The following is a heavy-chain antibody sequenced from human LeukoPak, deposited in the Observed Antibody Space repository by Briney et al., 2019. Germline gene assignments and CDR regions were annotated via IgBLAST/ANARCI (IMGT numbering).Heavy chain of an antibody. CDR2: ILADNGNT. V-gene: IGHV1-18*01. D-gene: IGHD2-21*01. J-gene: IGHJ3*02. CDR1: GYTFSSSG. Sequence: DSVKVSCKASGYTFSSSGISWVRRVHGQWLEWEGWILADNGNTVYAQKFQGRVTMTTDRPTSTGYMELRSLRSDDTAVYFFQTDEGIRDAFDIWGQGTMVIVSS. CDR3: QTDEGIRDAFDI.